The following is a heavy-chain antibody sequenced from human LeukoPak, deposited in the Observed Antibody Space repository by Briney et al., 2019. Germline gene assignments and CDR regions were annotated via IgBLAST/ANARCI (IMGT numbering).Heavy chain of an antibody. CDR3: ARDRVVGATYGYFDY. CDR2: IFPIFGTA. Sequence: ASVKVSCKASGGTFSSYAISWVRQAPGQGLEWMGGIFPIFGTANYAQKFQGRVTITSDESTSTAYMELSSLRSEDTAVYYCARDRVVGATYGYFDYWGQGTLVTVSS. J-gene: IGHJ4*02. CDR1: GGTFSSYA. V-gene: IGHV1-69*13. D-gene: IGHD1-26*01.